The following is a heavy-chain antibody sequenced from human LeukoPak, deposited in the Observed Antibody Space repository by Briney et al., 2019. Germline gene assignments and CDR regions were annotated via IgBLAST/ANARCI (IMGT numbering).Heavy chain of an antibody. CDR1: GGTFSSYA. CDR3: ARTPPDYGGNYYFDY. Sequence: EASVEVSCKASGGTFSSYAISWVRQAPGQGLEWMGGIIPIFGTANYAQKFQGRVTITADESTSTAYMELSSLRSEDTAVYYCARTPPDYGGNYYFDYWGQGTLVTVSS. V-gene: IGHV1-69*01. J-gene: IGHJ4*02. CDR2: IIPIFGTA. D-gene: IGHD4-23*01.